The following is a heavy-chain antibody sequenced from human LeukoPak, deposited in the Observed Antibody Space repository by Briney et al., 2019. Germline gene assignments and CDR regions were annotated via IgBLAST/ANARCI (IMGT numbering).Heavy chain of an antibody. Sequence: GGSLRLSCAASGFTVSSNYMSWVRQAPGKGLEWVSSISSSSSYIYYADSVKGRFTISRDNAKNSLYLQMNSLRAEDTAVYYCATDYCSGGSCYRGYFDYWGQGTLVTVSS. J-gene: IGHJ4*02. V-gene: IGHV3-21*01. D-gene: IGHD2-15*01. CDR1: GFTVSSNY. CDR2: ISSSSSYI. CDR3: ATDYCSGGSCYRGYFDY.